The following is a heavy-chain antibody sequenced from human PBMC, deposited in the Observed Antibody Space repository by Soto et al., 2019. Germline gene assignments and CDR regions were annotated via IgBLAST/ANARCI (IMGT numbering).Heavy chain of an antibody. J-gene: IGHJ6*02. CDR3: VKDWTGNTCPCMDV. CDR1: GFTFTSYA. Sequence: PGGSLRLSCAASGFTFTSYAMTWVRQAPGKGLEWVSTIIGSGDTTYYADSVKGRFTISRDNSRHTLYLEMNRLRAEDTAVYYCVKDWTGNTCPCMDVWGQGTTVTVSS. CDR2: IIGSGDTT. D-gene: IGHD2-8*02. V-gene: IGHV3-23*01.